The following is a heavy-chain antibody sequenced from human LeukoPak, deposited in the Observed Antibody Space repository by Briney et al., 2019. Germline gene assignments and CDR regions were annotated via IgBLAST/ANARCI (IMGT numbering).Heavy chain of an antibody. CDR2: IYYSGST. Sequence: SETLSLTCTVSGGSVSSGSYYWSWIRQPPGKGLEWIGYIYYSGSTNYNPSLKSRVTISVDTSKNQFSLKLSSVTAADTAVYYCARDRDSSSWYGIDYWGQGTLVTVSS. CDR1: GGSVSSGSYY. V-gene: IGHV4-61*01. CDR3: ARDRDSSSWYGIDY. D-gene: IGHD6-13*01. J-gene: IGHJ4*02.